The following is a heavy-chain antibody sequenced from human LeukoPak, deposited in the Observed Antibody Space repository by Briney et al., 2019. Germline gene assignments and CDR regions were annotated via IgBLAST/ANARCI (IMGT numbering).Heavy chain of an antibody. Sequence: SETLSLTCTVSDGSISDSYWSWIRQSPGKGLEWIGYIFYTGFTHYNPSLESRVTISVDTSKKQFSLRLNSVTAADTAVYYCARDAYGGNSWGWFDPWGQGTLVTVSS. D-gene: IGHD4-23*01. V-gene: IGHV4-59*12. CDR3: ARDAYGGNSWGWFDP. CDR1: DGSISDSY. CDR2: IFYTGFT. J-gene: IGHJ5*02.